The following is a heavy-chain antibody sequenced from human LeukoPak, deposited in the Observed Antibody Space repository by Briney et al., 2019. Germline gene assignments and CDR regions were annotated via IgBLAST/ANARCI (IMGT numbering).Heavy chain of an antibody. J-gene: IGHJ5*02. Sequence: SGTLSLTCAVSGGSISSSNWWSWVRQPPGKGLEWIGEIFHSGSTNYNPSLKSRVTISVDKSKNQFSLKLNSVTAADTAVYYCARGRVEYSSSSGGWFDPWGQGTLVTVSS. CDR3: ARGRVEYSSSSGGWFDP. V-gene: IGHV4-4*02. CDR2: IFHSGST. CDR1: GGSISSSNW. D-gene: IGHD6-6*01.